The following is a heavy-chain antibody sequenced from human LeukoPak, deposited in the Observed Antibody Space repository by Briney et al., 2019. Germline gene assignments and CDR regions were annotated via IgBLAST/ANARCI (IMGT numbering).Heavy chain of an antibody. V-gene: IGHV4-61*05. CDR3: ARVLRLNNTSNYGMDV. CDR1: GGSISSSSYY. CDR2: IYYSGST. J-gene: IGHJ6*02. D-gene: IGHD2-2*01. Sequence: SETLSLTCTVSGGSISSSSYYWGWIRQPPGKGLEWIGYIYYSGSTNYNPSLKSRVAISVDTSKNQFSLKLNSVTAADTAVYYCARVLRLNNTSNYGMDVWGQGTTVTVSS.